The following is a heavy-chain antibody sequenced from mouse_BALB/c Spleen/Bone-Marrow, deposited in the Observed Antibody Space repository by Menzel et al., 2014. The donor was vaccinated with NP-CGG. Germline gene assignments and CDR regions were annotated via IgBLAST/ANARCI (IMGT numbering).Heavy chain of an antibody. CDR1: GFDFSRYW. J-gene: IGHJ3*01. Sequence: EVKLMESGGGLVQPGGSLKLSCAASGFDFSRYWMSWVRQAPGKGLEWIGEINPDSSTINYTPSLKDKFIISRDNAKNTLYLQMSKVSAEDTALYYCASRHYYGFFAYWGQGTLVTVSA. CDR2: INPDSSTI. V-gene: IGHV4-1*02. D-gene: IGHD1-2*01. CDR3: ASRHYYGFFAY.